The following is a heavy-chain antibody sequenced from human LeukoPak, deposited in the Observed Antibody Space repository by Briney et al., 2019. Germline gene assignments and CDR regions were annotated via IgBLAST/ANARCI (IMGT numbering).Heavy chain of an antibody. Sequence: GGSLRLSCAASGFRFSDFTMTWVRQAPGKGLVWVSRINSDGSSTSYADSVKGRFSISRDNAKNTLYLQMSSLRAEDTAVYYCARPKSEMVAATPPDYWGQGTLVTVSS. CDR3: ARPKSEMVAATPPDY. D-gene: IGHD2-15*01. CDR2: INSDGSST. V-gene: IGHV3-74*01. CDR1: GFRFSDFT. J-gene: IGHJ4*02.